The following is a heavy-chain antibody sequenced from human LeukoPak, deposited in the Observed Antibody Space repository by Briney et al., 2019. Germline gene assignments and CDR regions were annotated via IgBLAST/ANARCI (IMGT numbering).Heavy chain of an antibody. J-gene: IGHJ6*03. V-gene: IGHV3-48*04. CDR2: ISSSGSTI. CDR1: GFTFSSYS. CDR3: ARETSHYYYYYYMDV. Sequence: PGGSLRLSCAASGFTFSSYSMNWVRQAPGKGLEWVSYISSSGSTIYYADSVKGRFTISRDNAKNSLYLQMNSLRAEDTAVYYCARETSHYYYYYYMDVWGKGTTVTVSS.